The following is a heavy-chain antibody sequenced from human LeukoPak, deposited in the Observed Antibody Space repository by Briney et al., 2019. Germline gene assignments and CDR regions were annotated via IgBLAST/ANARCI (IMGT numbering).Heavy chain of an antibody. V-gene: IGHV3-30*04. D-gene: IGHD3-22*01. J-gene: IGHJ4*02. CDR2: ISYDGSNK. Sequence: GGSLRLSCAASGFTFSSYAMHWVRQAPGKGLERVAVISYDGSNKYYADSVKGRFTISRDNSKNTLYLQMNSLRAEDTAVYYCVAQPTADSSGYYYFDYWGQGTLVTVSS. CDR1: GFTFSSYA. CDR3: VAQPTADSSGYYYFDY.